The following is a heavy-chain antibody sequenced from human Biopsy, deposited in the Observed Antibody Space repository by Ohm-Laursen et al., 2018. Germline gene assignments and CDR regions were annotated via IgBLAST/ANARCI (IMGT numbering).Heavy chain of an antibody. Sequence: TLSLTWTVSGGSISSYYWSWIRQPPGKGLEWIGYIYYTGSTNYNPSLKSRVTISVDTSMNHLSLRLTFVTAADTAVYYCARHAPSYSGSYWRYFDLWGRGTLVTVSS. V-gene: IGHV4-59*08. CDR1: GGSISSYY. J-gene: IGHJ2*01. CDR2: IYYTGST. CDR3: ARHAPSYSGSYWRYFDL. D-gene: IGHD1-26*01.